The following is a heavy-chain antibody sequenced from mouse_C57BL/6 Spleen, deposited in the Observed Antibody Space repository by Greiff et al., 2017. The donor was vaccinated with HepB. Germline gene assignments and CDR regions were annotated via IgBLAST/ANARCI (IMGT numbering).Heavy chain of an antibody. D-gene: IGHD3-2*02. CDR3: ATAQATD. CDR1: GYTFTSYG. Sequence: VQLQQSGAELARPGASVKLSCKASGYTFTSYGISWVKQRTGQGLEWIGEIYPRSGNTYYNEKFKGKATLTADKSSSTAYMELRSLTSEDSAVYFCATAQATDWGQGTLVTVSA. J-gene: IGHJ3*01. CDR2: IYPRSGNT. V-gene: IGHV1-81*01.